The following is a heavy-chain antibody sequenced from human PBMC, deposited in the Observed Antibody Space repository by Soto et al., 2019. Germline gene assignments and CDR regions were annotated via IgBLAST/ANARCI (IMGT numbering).Heavy chain of an antibody. CDR3: AKNHPGGDYPPTEPYYFDY. CDR2: ISWNSGSI. V-gene: IGHV3-9*01. Sequence: EVQLVESGGGLVQPGRSLRLSCAASGFTFDDYAMHWVRQAPGKGLEWVSGISWNSGSIGYADSVKGRFTISRDNAKNSLYLQMNSLRAEDTALYYCAKNHPGGDYPPTEPYYFDYWGQGTLVTVSS. J-gene: IGHJ4*02. CDR1: GFTFDDYA. D-gene: IGHD4-17*01.